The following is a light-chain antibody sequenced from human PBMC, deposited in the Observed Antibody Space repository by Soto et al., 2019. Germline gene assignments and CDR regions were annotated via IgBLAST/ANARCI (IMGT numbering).Light chain of an antibody. J-gene: IGLJ1*01. Sequence: QSVLTQPPSVSGAPGQRVTISCTGSSSNIGAGYDVHWYQQLPGTAPKLLIYGNSNRPSGVPDRFSGSKSGTSASLAITGLQAEDEADYYCQSYDSSLSAAVFGTGTKLALL. CDR3: QSYDSSLSAAV. V-gene: IGLV1-40*01. CDR2: GNS. CDR1: SSNIGAGYD.